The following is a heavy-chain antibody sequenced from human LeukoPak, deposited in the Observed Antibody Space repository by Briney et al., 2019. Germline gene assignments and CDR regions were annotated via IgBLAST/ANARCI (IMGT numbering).Heavy chain of an antibody. CDR1: GYTFTGYY. Sequence: ASVKVSFKASGYTFTGYYMYWVRQAPGQGLEWMGWINPNSGGTNYAQKFQGRVTMTRDTSISTAYMELSRLRSDDTAVYYCARSTGTTFGVSDYWGQGTLVTVSS. CDR2: INPNSGGT. CDR3: ARSTGTTFGVSDY. J-gene: IGHJ4*02. D-gene: IGHD3-16*01. V-gene: IGHV1-2*02.